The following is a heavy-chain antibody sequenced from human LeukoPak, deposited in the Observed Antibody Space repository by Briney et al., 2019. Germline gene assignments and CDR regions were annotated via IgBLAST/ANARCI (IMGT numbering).Heavy chain of an antibody. Sequence: PGGSLRLSCAAPGFTVSSSYMSWVRQATGKGLEWVANIKQDGSEKYYVDSVKGRFTISRDNAKNSLYLQMNSLRAEDTAVYYCARWRDSSSWYSYFDHWGQGTLVTVSS. CDR1: GFTVSSSY. CDR2: IKQDGSEK. V-gene: IGHV3-7*04. J-gene: IGHJ4*02. CDR3: ARWRDSSSWYSYFDH. D-gene: IGHD6-13*01.